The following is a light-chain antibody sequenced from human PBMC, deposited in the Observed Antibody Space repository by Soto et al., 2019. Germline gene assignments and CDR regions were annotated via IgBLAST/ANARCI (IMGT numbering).Light chain of an antibody. V-gene: IGKV3-20*01. CDR3: QQYGSSSWT. Sequence: EIVLTQSPGILSLSPGERATLSCRASQSVSSSYLAWYQQKPGQAPRLLIYGASSRATGIPDRFSGSGSETDFTLTISRLEPEDFAVYYCQQYGSSSWTFGQGTKVEIK. CDR2: GAS. J-gene: IGKJ1*01. CDR1: QSVSSSY.